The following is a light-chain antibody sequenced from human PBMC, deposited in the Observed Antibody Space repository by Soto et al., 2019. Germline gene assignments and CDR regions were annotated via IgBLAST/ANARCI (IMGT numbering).Light chain of an antibody. V-gene: IGKV1-5*03. J-gene: IGKJ1*01. CDR1: QSISSW. Sequence: DIQMTQSPSTLSASVGDRVTITCRASQSISSWLAWYQQKPGQAPKLLIYKASTLQSGVPSRFSGSGSGTEFTLAISSLQPDDSATYYCQQYNDNWTFGQGTKVDLK. CDR3: QQYNDNWT. CDR2: KAS.